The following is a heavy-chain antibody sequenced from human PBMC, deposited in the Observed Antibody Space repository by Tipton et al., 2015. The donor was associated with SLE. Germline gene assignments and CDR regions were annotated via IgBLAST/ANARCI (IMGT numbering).Heavy chain of an antibody. CDR3: ARPYCGGDYYPEAFDI. CDR2: IYSGGST. Sequence: SLRLSCAASGFTVSSNYMSWVRQAPGKGLEWVSVIYSGGSTYYADSVKGRFTISRDNSKNTLYLQMNSLRAEDTAVYYCARPYCGGDYYPEAFDIWGQGTMVTVSS. J-gene: IGHJ3*02. V-gene: IGHV3-53*05. D-gene: IGHD2-21*01. CDR1: GFTVSSNY.